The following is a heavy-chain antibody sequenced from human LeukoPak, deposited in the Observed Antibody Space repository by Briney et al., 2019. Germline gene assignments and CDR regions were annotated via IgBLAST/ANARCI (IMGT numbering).Heavy chain of an antibody. Sequence: ASVKVSCKASGYTFTSYGISWVRQAPGQGLEWMGWISAYNGNTNYAQKLQGRVTMTTDTSTSTAYMELRSLRSDDTAVYYCAREITGTTPTEFDPWGQGTLVTVSS. CDR1: GYTFTSYG. CDR3: AREITGTTPTEFDP. J-gene: IGHJ5*02. CDR2: ISAYNGNT. V-gene: IGHV1-18*01. D-gene: IGHD1-7*01.